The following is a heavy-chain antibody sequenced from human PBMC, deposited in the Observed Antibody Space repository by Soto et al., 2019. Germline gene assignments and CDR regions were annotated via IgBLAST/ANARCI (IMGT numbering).Heavy chain of an antibody. V-gene: IGHV1-18*01. CDR1: GYTFMNYG. CDR2: IDSYNGLT. CDR3: ARALLHTSVVPDFDY. J-gene: IGHJ4*02. Sequence: QVQLVQSGGEVKKPGASLKVSCNASGYTFMNYGLTWVRQAPGQGLEWMGWIDSYNGLTHYARKFQGRLMLTAETATNTGYMELRNLRSDDTAVYFCARALLHTSVVPDFDYWGQGTLATVSS. D-gene: IGHD2-21*01.